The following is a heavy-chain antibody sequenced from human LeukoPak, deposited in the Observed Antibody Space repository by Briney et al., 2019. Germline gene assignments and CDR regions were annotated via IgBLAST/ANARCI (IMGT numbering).Heavy chain of an antibody. CDR2: INHSGST. V-gene: IGHV4-34*01. D-gene: IGHD4-17*01. J-gene: IGHJ6*03. Sequence: PSETLSLTCAVYGGSFSGYYWSWIRQPPGKGLEWIGEINHSGSTNYNPSLKSRVTISVDTSKNQFSLKLSSVTAADTAVYYCARDLYGDYDYYYYYYMDVWGKGTTVTVSS. CDR1: GGSFSGYY. CDR3: ARDLYGDYDYYYYYYMDV.